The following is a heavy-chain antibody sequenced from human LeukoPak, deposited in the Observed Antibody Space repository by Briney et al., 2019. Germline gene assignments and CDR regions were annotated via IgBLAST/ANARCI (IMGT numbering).Heavy chain of an antibody. CDR1: GFTFSSYA. CDR3: ASPSYYDFWSGYHY. Sequence: PGGSLRLSCAASGFTFSSYAMSWVRQAPGKGLEWVSSISGRGGSTYYADSVKGRLTISGIKSKNTLYLQMNSLRAEDTAVYYCASPSYYDFWSGYHYWGQGTLVTVSS. CDR2: ISGRGGST. J-gene: IGHJ4*02. V-gene: IGHV3-23*01. D-gene: IGHD3-3*01.